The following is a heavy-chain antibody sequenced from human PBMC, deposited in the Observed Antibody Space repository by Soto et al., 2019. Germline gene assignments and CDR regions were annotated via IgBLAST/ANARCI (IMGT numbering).Heavy chain of an antibody. J-gene: IGHJ4*02. CDR3: ASEGEGFNYYGSGSYYSFDY. CDR1: GGTFSSYA. V-gene: IGHV1-69*01. D-gene: IGHD3-10*01. CDR2: IIPIFGTA. Sequence: QVQLVQSGAEVKKPGSSVKVSCKASGGTFSSYAISWVRQAPGQGLEWMGGIIPIFGTANYAQKFQGRVTITADESTSTAYMELSSLRSEDTDVYYCASEGEGFNYYGSGSYYSFDYWGQGTLVTVSS.